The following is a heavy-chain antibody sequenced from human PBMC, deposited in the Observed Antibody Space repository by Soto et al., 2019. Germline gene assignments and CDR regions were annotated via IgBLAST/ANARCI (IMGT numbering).Heavy chain of an antibody. CDR2: IIDNGSDT. J-gene: IGHJ4*02. Sequence: PGGSLRLSCAASGFTFSSSTMNWVRQAPGKGLEWVSAIIDNGSDTYYADSVKGRFTISRDTSKNTLYLQMNSLRAEDTALYYCAKSFSSNWYDYFNSWGQGSLVTVSS. V-gene: IGHV3-23*01. D-gene: IGHD6-13*01. CDR3: AKSFSSNWYDYFNS. CDR1: GFTFSSST.